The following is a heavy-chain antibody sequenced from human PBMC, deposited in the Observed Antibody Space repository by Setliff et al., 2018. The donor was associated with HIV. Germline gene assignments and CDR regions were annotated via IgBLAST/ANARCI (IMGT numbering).Heavy chain of an antibody. CDR3: ARGVNFDY. CDR2: INHSGST. D-gene: IGHD3-3*01. Sequence: SETLSLTCTVSGGSISSYYWSWIRQPPGKGLEWIGYINHSGSTNYNPSLKSRVTISADTSRNQFSLKLTSVTAADTAIYYCARGVNFDYWGQGTQVTVSS. CDR1: GGSISSYY. J-gene: IGHJ4*02. V-gene: IGHV4-59*01.